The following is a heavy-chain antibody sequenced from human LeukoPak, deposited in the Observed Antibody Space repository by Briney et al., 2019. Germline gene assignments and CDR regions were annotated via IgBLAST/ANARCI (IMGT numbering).Heavy chain of an antibody. V-gene: IGHV1-69*13. Sequence: SVKVSCKASGCTFTCYAIGLVRQAPGPGLEWMGGIIPIFGTVNNAQKFQGRVTITADESTSRAYMEVSSLRSEDTAVYYCAREEPLSSTAAGNWYFDLWGGGTLVTVSS. CDR2: IIPIFGTV. CDR1: GCTFTCYA. CDR3: AREEPLSSTAAGNWYFDL. D-gene: IGHD6-13*01. J-gene: IGHJ2*01.